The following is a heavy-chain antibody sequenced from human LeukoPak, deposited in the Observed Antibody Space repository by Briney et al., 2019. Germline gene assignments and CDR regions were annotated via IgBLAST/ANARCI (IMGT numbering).Heavy chain of an antibody. D-gene: IGHD3-22*01. V-gene: IGHV4-34*01. CDR2: INHSGST. CDR1: GGSFSGYY. Sequence: PSETLSLTCAVYGGSFSGYYWSWIRQPPGKGLEWIGEINHSGSTNYNPSLKSRVTISVDTSKNQFSLKLSPVTAADTAVYYCASQDYYDSSGYYQKFDYWGQGTLVTVSS. J-gene: IGHJ4*02. CDR3: ASQDYYDSSGYYQKFDY.